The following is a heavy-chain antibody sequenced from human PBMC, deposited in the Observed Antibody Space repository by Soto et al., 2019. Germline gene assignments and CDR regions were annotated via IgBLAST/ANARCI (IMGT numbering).Heavy chain of an antibody. Sequence: EVQLVESGGGSVQPGRSLRLSCVGSEFTFENYAMHWVRQTPGEGLEWVSGISWNSGRIDYADSVKGRFSISRDNAKNSLFLQMNSLRPEDTALYYCAKDQAPGFGDLPRYSSHFGMDVWGQGTTVTVSS. V-gene: IGHV3-9*01. J-gene: IGHJ6*02. CDR1: EFTFENYA. D-gene: IGHD3-10*01. CDR3: AKDQAPGFGDLPRYSSHFGMDV. CDR2: ISWNSGRI.